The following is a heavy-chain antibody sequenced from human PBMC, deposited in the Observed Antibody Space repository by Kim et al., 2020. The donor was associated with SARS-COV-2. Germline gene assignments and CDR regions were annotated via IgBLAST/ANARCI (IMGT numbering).Heavy chain of an antibody. CDR3: AREFVFTPIGSRSSSWYLLYYYYGMDV. J-gene: IGHJ6*02. CDR2: TYYRSKWYN. CDR1: GDSVSSNSAA. D-gene: IGHD6-13*01. Sequence: SQTLSLTCAISGDSVSSNSAAWNWIRQSPSRGLEWLGRTYYRSKWYNDYAVSVKSRITINPDTSKNQFSLQLNSVTPEDTAVYYCAREFVFTPIGSRSSSWYLLYYYYGMDVWGQGTTVTVSS. V-gene: IGHV6-1*01.